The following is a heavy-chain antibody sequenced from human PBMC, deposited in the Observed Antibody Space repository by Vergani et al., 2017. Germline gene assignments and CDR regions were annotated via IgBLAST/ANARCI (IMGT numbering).Heavy chain of an antibody. CDR3: AKASLDTAMVTFVDY. J-gene: IGHJ4*02. Sequence: EVQLVESGGVVVQPGGSLRLSCAASGFTFDDYTMHWVRQGPGKGLEWVSLISWDAGSTYYADSGKGRFIISRDNSKHSLYLQMNSLRTEDTALYYCAKASLDTAMVTFVDYWGQGTLVTVSS. V-gene: IGHV3-43*01. CDR2: ISWDAGST. CDR1: GFTFDDYT. D-gene: IGHD5-18*01.